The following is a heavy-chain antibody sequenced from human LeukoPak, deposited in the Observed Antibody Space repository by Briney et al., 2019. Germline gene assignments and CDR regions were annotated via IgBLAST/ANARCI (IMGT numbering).Heavy chain of an antibody. V-gene: IGHV3-30*04. CDR3: ARGGFIVVVTAKGLD. Sequence: PGGSLRLSCAASGFTFSSYAMHWVRQAPGKGLEWVAVISYDGSNKYYADSAKGRFTISRDNSKNTLYLQMNSLRAEDTAVYYCARGGFIVVVTAKGLDWGQGTLVTVSS. J-gene: IGHJ4*02. D-gene: IGHD2-21*02. CDR1: GFTFSSYA. CDR2: ISYDGSNK.